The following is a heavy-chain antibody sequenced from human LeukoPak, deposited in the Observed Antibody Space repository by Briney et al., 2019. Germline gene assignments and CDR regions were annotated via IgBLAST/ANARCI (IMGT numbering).Heavy chain of an antibody. V-gene: IGHV3-49*04. J-gene: IGHJ3*02. CDR1: GFTFSSYA. D-gene: IGHD3-3*01. CDR2: IRSKAYGGTT. Sequence: GGSLRLSCAASGFTFSSYAMSWVRQAPGKGLEWVGFIRSKAYGGTTEYAASVKGRFTISRDDSKSIAYLQMNSLKTEDTAVYYCTRITIFGVVGAFDIWGQGTMVTVSS. CDR3: TRITIFGVVGAFDI.